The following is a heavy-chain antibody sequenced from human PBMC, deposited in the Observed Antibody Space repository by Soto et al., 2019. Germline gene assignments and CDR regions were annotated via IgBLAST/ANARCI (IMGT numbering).Heavy chain of an antibody. CDR3: ARGGPYSSSEVDY. D-gene: IGHD6-6*01. Sequence: EVQLVESGGGLVQPGGSLRLSCAASGFTFSSYWMHWVRQAPGKGLVWVSRVNGDGSSTSYADSVKGRFTISRDNAKNTLYLKMNSLRVEDTAGYYCARGGPYSSSEVDYWGQGTLVTVSS. CDR2: VNGDGSST. V-gene: IGHV3-74*01. J-gene: IGHJ4*02. CDR1: GFTFSSYW.